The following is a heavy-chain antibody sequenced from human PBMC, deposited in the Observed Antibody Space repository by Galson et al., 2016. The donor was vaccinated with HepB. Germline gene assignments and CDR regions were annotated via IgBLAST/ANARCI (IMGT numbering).Heavy chain of an antibody. V-gene: IGHV3-53*01. J-gene: IGHJ3*02. D-gene: IGHD5-24*01. Sequence: SLRLSCAASGFTVSSNYMSWVRQASGKGLEWVSLIYSGGSTYYADSVKGRFTISRDDSKNTVYLQMNTLRAEDTAVYSCARRWKEMATITDAFDIWGQGTMVTVSS. CDR2: IYSGGST. CDR1: GFTVSSNY. CDR3: ARRWKEMATITDAFDI.